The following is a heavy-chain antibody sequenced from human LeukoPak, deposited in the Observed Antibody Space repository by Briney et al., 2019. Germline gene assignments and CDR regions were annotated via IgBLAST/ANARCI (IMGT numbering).Heavy chain of an antibody. CDR2: IYHSGST. CDR1: GYSISSGYY. V-gene: IGHV4-38-2*02. CDR3: ARVTGTHYYYYMDV. Sequence: SETLSLTCTVSGYSISSGYYWGWIRQPPGKGLEWIGSIYHSGSTYYNPSLKSRVTISVDTSKNQFSLKLSSVTAADTAVYYCARVTGTHYYYYMDVWGKGTTVTVSS. J-gene: IGHJ6*03. D-gene: IGHD1-1*01.